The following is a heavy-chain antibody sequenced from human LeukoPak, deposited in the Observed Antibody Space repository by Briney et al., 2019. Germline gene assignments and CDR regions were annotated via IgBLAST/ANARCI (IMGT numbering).Heavy chain of an antibody. J-gene: IGHJ4*02. D-gene: IGHD2-15*01. V-gene: IGHV4-59*01. CDR1: GASISTSY. Sequence: ETLSLTCTVSGASISTSYWYWIRQPPGKGLEWIGYIHYSGDINYRPTLKSRVTISAYTSKNQLSLKLSSVTAADTAVYYCARVGCSGGSCNPDYRGQGTLVTVSS. CDR2: IHYSGDI. CDR3: ARVGCSGGSCNPDY.